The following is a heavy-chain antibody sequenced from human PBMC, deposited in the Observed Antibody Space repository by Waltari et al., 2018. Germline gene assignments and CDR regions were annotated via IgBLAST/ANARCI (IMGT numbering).Heavy chain of an antibody. CDR2: INPNSGDT. J-gene: IGHJ4*02. V-gene: IGHV1-2*06. CDR3: ARDLGSDYGNRDY. D-gene: IGHD4-17*01. CDR1: GYPFTRSY. Sequence: QVHLVPSGAEVNKPGASVRVSCKASGYPFTRSYQQWVRRAPGQGLEWMGRINPNSGDTNYAQKFQGRVTLTRDTSINTAYMELSSLKSDDTAVYYCARDLGSDYGNRDYWGQGTLVTVPS.